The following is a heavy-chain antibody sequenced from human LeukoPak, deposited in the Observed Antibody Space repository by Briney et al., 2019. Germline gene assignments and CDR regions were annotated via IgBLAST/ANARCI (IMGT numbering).Heavy chain of an antibody. Sequence: PGGSLRLSCAASGFTFSSYSMNWVRQAPAKGLEWVSYISSSSSTIYYADSVKGRFTISRDNAKNSLYLQMNSLRAEDTAVYYCAREAYCTNGVCYFDYWGQGTLVTVSS. CDR1: GFTFSSYS. V-gene: IGHV3-48*01. CDR3: AREAYCTNGVCYFDY. J-gene: IGHJ4*02. CDR2: ISSSSSTI. D-gene: IGHD2-8*01.